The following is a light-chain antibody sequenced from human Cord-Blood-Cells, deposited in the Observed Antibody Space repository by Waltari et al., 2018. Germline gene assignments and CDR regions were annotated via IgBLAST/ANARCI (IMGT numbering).Light chain of an antibody. CDR1: SSKTGSNY. Sequence: QSVLTQPPSASGTPGQRVTISCSGSSSKTGSNYVYWYQQLPGTAPKLLIYRNNQRPSGVPDRFSGSKSGTSASLAISGLRSEDEADYYCAAWDDSLSGPVFGGGTKLTVL. CDR2: RNN. J-gene: IGLJ2*01. CDR3: AAWDDSLSGPV. V-gene: IGLV1-47*01.